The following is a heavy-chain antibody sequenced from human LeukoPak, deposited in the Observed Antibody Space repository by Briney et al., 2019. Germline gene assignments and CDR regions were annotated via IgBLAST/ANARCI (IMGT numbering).Heavy chain of an antibody. CDR2: IYSGGST. V-gene: IGHV3-66*01. Sequence: GGSLRLSCAASGFTVSDNYMTWVRQALGKGLEWVSVIYSGGSTYYADFVKGRFTISRDNSKNTLYLQMNSLRAEDTAVYYCAKSGSIWYYFDYWGQGTLVTVSS. CDR3: AKSGSIWYYFDY. D-gene: IGHD6-13*01. J-gene: IGHJ4*02. CDR1: GFTVSDNY.